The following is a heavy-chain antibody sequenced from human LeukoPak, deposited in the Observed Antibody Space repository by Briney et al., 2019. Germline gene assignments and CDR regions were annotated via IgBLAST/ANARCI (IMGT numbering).Heavy chain of an antibody. Sequence: ASVKVSCKASGYTFTSYGISWVRQAPGQGLEWMGWINPNSGGTNYAQKFQGRVTMTRDTSISTAYMELSRLRSDDTAVYYCARDDYGDYWYFDLWGRGTLVTVSS. CDR1: GYTFTSYG. V-gene: IGHV1-2*02. CDR3: ARDDYGDYWYFDL. CDR2: INPNSGGT. D-gene: IGHD4-17*01. J-gene: IGHJ2*01.